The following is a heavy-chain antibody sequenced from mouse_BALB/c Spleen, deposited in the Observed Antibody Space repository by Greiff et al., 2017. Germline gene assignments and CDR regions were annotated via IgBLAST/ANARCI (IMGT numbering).Heavy chain of an antibody. V-gene: IGHV5-12-2*01. J-gene: IGHJ1*01. Sequence: EVKLVESGGGLVQPGGSLKLSCAASGFTFSSYTMSWVRQTPEKRLEWVAYISNGGGSTYYPDTVKGRVTISRDNAKNTLYLQMSSLKSEDTAMYYCARRAVTREYSDGWGEGNTVTVSA. CDR1: GFTFSSYT. D-gene: IGHD3-3*01. CDR3: ARRAVTREYSDG. CDR2: ISNGGGST.